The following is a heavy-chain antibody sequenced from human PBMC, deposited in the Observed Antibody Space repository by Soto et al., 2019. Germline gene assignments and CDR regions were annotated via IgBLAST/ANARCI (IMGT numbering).Heavy chain of an antibody. V-gene: IGHV3-13*01. CDR2: IGTAGDT. D-gene: IGHD6-13*01. CDR1: GFTFSSYD. J-gene: IGHJ3*02. Sequence: VGSLRLSCAASGFTFSSYDMHWVRQATGKGLEWVSAIGTAGDTYYPGSVRGRFTISRENAKNSLYLQMNSLRAGDTAVYYCARGGRNAAAGAFDIWGQGTMVTVSS. CDR3: ARGGRNAAAGAFDI.